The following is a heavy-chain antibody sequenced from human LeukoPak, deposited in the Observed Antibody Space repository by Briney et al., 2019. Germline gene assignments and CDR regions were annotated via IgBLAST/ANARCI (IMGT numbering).Heavy chain of an antibody. CDR1: GFTFSSFA. J-gene: IGHJ4*02. V-gene: IGHV3-23*01. CDR3: AKKGDVSGWYQYFDY. Sequence: GGSLRLSCAAPGFTFSSFARTWVRQAPGKGLEWVSTISGSGGTTYYTDSVKGRFTISSDNSKNTLCLQTNRLRAEDTAVYYCAKKGDVSGWYQYFDYWGQGTLVTVSS. CDR2: ISGSGGTT. D-gene: IGHD6-19*01.